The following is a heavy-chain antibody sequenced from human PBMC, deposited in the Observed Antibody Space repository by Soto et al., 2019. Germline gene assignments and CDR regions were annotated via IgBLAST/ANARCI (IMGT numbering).Heavy chain of an antibody. Sequence: QVQLVQSGAEVKKPGSSVKVSCKASGGTFSSYAISWVRQAPGQGLEWMGGIIPIFGTANYAQKFQGRVTITADESTSTAYMELSSLRPEDTAVYYCARAQGYSGYDGLSNWGQGTLVTVSS. CDR2: IIPIFGTA. CDR1: GGTFSSYA. J-gene: IGHJ4*02. CDR3: ARAQGYSGYDGLSN. V-gene: IGHV1-69*12. D-gene: IGHD5-12*01.